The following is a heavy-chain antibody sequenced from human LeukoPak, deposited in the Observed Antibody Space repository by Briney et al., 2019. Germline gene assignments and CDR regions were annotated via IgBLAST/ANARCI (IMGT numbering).Heavy chain of an antibody. Sequence: GVLRLSCAASGFNLTAFWMSWVRQTPQKGLEFVANINRDSSVKNYVDSVKGRFTISRDNAKKSLFLELNSLRADDTAVFYCARDPGSSAFDLWGQGSLVTVST. CDR3: ARDPGSSAFDL. CDR2: INRDSSVK. CDR1: GFNLTAFW. V-gene: IGHV3-7*01. J-gene: IGHJ4*02. D-gene: IGHD1-14*01.